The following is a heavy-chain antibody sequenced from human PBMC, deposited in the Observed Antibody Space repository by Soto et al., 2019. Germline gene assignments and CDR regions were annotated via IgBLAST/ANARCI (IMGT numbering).Heavy chain of an antibody. Sequence: GGSLRLSCAASGLTFSSYAMSWVRQAPGKGLEWVSAISGSGGSTNYADSVKGRFTISRDNAKNTLYLQMNSLRAEDTAVYYCARGPYYDFWSGYQFDYWGQGTLVTVSS. CDR2: ISGSGGST. J-gene: IGHJ4*02. V-gene: IGHV3-23*01. CDR1: GLTFSSYA. CDR3: ARGPYYDFWSGYQFDY. D-gene: IGHD3-3*01.